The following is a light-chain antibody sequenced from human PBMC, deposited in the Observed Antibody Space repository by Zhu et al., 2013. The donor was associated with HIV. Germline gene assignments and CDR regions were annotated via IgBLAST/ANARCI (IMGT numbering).Light chain of an antibody. CDR3: QQYNNWPPLT. CDR1: QDITYY. Sequence: DIQLTQSPSSLSASVGDTVTITCRASQDITYYLAWFQQRPGKAPKSLIFAASSLESGVPSRFSGSGSGTEFTLTISSLQPDDFATYYCQQYNNWPPLTFGGGTKVEIK. CDR2: AAS. V-gene: IGKV1-16*01. J-gene: IGKJ4*01.